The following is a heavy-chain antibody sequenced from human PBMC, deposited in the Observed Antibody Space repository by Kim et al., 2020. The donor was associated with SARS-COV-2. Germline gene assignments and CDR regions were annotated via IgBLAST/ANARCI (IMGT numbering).Heavy chain of an antibody. J-gene: IGHJ3*02. V-gene: IGHV1-58*02. CDR2: IVVGSGNT. CDR3: AASRGSRAFDI. D-gene: IGHD5-12*01. Sequence: SVKVSCKASGFTFTSSAMHWVRQARGQRLEWIGWIVVGSGNTNYAQKFQERVTITRDMSTSTAYMELSSLRSEDTAVYYCAASRGSRAFDIWGQGTMVT. CDR1: GFTFTSSA.